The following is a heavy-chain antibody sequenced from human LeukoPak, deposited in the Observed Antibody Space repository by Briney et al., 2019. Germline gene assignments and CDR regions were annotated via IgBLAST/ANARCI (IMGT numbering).Heavy chain of an antibody. J-gene: IGHJ4*02. Sequence: GGSPRLSCAASGYTFSGSAMHWVRQAPGKGLEWVAFIRYDGSNKYYADSVKGRFTISRDNSKNTLYLQMNSLRAEDTAVYYCAKGSVGALDYWGQGTLVTVSS. V-gene: IGHV3-30*02. CDR1: GYTFSGSA. CDR2: IRYDGSNK. CDR3: AKGSVGALDY. D-gene: IGHD1-26*01.